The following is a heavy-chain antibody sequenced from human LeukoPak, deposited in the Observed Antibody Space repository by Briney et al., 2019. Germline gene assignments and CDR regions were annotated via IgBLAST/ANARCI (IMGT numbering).Heavy chain of an antibody. CDR1: GGSFSPYY. D-gene: IGHD2-21*02. V-gene: IGHV4-34*01. CDR3: ARGGFYCGGDCYVDY. J-gene: IGHJ4*02. CDR2: FNHSGST. Sequence: SETLSLTCAVYGGSFSPYYWSWIRQPPGKGLEWIGEFNHSGSTNYNPSLKSRVTISVDTSKNQFSLRLSSVTAADTAVYYCARGGFYCGGDCYVDYWGQGTLVTVSS.